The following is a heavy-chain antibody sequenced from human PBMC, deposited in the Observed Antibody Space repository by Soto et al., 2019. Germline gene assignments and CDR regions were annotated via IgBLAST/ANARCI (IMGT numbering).Heavy chain of an antibody. V-gene: IGHV3-23*01. Sequence: PGRSLRLSCAASGFTFSSYAMSWVRQAPGKGLEWVSAISGSGGSTYYADSVKGRFTISRDNSKNTLYLQMNSLRAEDTAVYYCAKVYGDYPRGYFDYWGQGTLVTVSS. D-gene: IGHD4-17*01. J-gene: IGHJ4*02. CDR1: GFTFSSYA. CDR3: AKVYGDYPRGYFDY. CDR2: ISGSGGST.